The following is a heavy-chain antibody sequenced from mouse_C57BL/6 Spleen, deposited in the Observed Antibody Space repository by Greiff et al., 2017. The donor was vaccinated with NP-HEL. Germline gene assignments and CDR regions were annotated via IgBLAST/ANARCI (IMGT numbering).Heavy chain of an antibody. CDR2: ISDGGSYT. CDR3: ARDEAY. CDR1: GFTFSSYA. J-gene: IGHJ3*01. V-gene: IGHV5-4*01. Sequence: EVQRVESGGGLVKPGGSLKLSCAASGFTFSSYAMSWVRQTPEKRLEWVATISDGGSYTYYPDNVKGRFTISRDNAKNNLYLQMSHLKSEDTAMYYCARDEAYWGQGTLVTVSA.